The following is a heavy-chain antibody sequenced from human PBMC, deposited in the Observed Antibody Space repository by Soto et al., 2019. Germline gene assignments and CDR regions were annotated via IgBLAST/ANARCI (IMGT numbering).Heavy chain of an antibody. J-gene: IGHJ5*02. V-gene: IGHV1-69*04. CDR2: IIPILGIA. D-gene: IGHD3-3*01. CDR1: GGTFSSYT. Sequence: SVKVSCKASGGTFSSYTISWVRQAPGQGLEWMGRIIPILGIANYAQKFQGRVTITADKSTSTAYMELSSLRSEDTAVYYCARDPESVMYYDFWSGYWFGPWGQGTLGNVCS. CDR3: ARDPESVMYYDFWSGYWFGP.